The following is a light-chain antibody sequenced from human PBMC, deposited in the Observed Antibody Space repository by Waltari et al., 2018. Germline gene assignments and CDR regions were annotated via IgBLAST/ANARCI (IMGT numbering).Light chain of an antibody. V-gene: IGKV3-20*01. CDR3: QQYDGEVLT. Sequence: EIVLTQSPGTLSLSPGERATLSCRASQSVSRNYLNWYQQKGGQAPRLLIHGASIRATGIPDRFSGSGSGTDFNLTISRLEPEDFAVYYCQQYDGEVLTFGGGTKVEI. CDR2: GAS. CDR1: QSVSRNY. J-gene: IGKJ4*01.